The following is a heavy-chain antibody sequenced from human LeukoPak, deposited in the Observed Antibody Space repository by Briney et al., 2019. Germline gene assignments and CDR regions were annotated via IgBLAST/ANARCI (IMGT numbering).Heavy chain of an antibody. CDR3: ARDTGKSGYPDY. D-gene: IGHD3-3*01. CDR1: GGSISSYY. V-gene: IGHV4-4*07. Sequence: SETLSLTCTVSGGSISSYYWSWIRQPAGKAPEWIGRIYSSGIINYNPSLKSRVTMSLDNSKNQLSQKLSYVTAADTAVYYCARDTGKSGYPDYWGQGTLVTVSS. J-gene: IGHJ4*02. CDR2: IYSSGII.